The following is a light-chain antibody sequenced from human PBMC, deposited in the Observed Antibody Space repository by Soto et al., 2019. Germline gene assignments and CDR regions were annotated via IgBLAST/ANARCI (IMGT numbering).Light chain of an antibody. Sequence: ELVLTQSPGTLSLSPGERATLSCRASQSVSSSYLAWFQHKPGQAPRLLIYDASSRATGIPDRFSGSGSGTDFTLTVSRLEPEEFAVYYCQQYADSPLTFGGGTKVDIK. CDR3: QQYADSPLT. CDR2: DAS. V-gene: IGKV3-20*01. CDR1: QSVSSSY. J-gene: IGKJ4*01.